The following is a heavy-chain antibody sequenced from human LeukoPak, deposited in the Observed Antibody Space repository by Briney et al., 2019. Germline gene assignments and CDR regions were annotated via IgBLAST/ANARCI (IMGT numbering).Heavy chain of an antibody. CDR2: INHSGST. D-gene: IGHD6-13*01. V-gene: IGHV4-34*01. CDR3: ARHDPAAADSYYYYYMDV. CDR1: GGSFSGYY. J-gene: IGHJ6*03. Sequence: SETLSLTCAVYGGSFSGYYWSWIRQPPGKGLEWIGEINHSGSTNYNPSLKSRVTISVDTSKNQFSLKLSSVTAADTAVYYCARHDPAAADSYYYYYMDVWGKGTTVTVSS.